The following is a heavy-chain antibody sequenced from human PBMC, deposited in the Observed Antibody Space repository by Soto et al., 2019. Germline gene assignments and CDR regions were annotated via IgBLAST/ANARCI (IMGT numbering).Heavy chain of an antibody. Sequence: GASVKVSCKVSGYTLTELSMHWVRQAPGKGLEWMGGFDPEDGETIYAQKFQGRVTMTEDTSTDTAYMELSSLRSEDTAVYYCATDWGSHRSFDYWGQGTLATVSS. CDR2: FDPEDGET. D-gene: IGHD3-16*02. J-gene: IGHJ4*02. CDR3: ATDWGSHRSFDY. V-gene: IGHV1-24*01. CDR1: GYTLTELS.